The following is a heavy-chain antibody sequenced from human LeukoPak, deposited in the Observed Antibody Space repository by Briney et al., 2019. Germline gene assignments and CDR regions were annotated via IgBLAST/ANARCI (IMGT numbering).Heavy chain of an antibody. Sequence: ASVKVSCKASGFTFTSSAMQWVRQARGQRLEWIGWIVVGSGNTNYAQKFQERVTITRDMSTSTAYMELSSLRSEDTAVYYCAREWGEGDYYGSEQGYWGQGTLVTVSS. CDR1: GFTFTSSA. V-gene: IGHV1-58*02. CDR2: IVVGSGNT. J-gene: IGHJ4*02. D-gene: IGHD3-10*01. CDR3: AREWGEGDYYGSEQGY.